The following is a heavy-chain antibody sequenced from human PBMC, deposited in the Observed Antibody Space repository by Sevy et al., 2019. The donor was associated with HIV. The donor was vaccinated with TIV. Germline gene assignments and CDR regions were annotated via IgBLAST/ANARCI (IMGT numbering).Heavy chain of an antibody. CDR1: GFTFSSYA. CDR2: ISGSGGST. Sequence: GGSLRLSCAASGFTFSSYAMSWVRQAPGKGLEWVSAISGSGGSTYYADSVKGRFTISRDNSKNTLYLQMNSLRAEDTAVYDWAKDRRFLEWLEGNWFDPWGQGTLVTVSS. D-gene: IGHD3-3*01. V-gene: IGHV3-23*01. CDR3: AKDRRFLEWLEGNWFDP. J-gene: IGHJ5*02.